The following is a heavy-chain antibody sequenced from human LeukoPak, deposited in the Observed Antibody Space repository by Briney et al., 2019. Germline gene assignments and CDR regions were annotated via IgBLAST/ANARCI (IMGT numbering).Heavy chain of an antibody. CDR2: ISSSSYI. V-gene: IGHV3-21*04. D-gene: IGHD1-26*01. CDR3: AKRGAEVGTTVAPGDY. CDR1: GFTFSSYS. J-gene: IGHJ4*02. Sequence: GGSLRLSCAASGFTFSSYSMNWVRQAPGKGLEWVSSISSSSYIYYADSVKGRFTISRDNAKKSMYLQMNSLRAEDTAVYYCAKRGAEVGTTVAPGDYWGQGTLLTVSS.